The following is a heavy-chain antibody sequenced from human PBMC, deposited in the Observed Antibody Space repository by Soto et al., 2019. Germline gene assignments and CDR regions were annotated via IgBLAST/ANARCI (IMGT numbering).Heavy chain of an antibody. J-gene: IGHJ6*02. CDR2: ISYDGTNK. Sequence: GGSLRLSCAASGFTFSSYGMHWVRQAPGKGLEWVAVISYDGTNKYYVDSVKGRFTISRDNSKNTLYLQMNSLRAEDTAVYYCAKGAVLPAARYGMDVWGQGTTVTVSS. CDR3: AKGAVLPAARYGMDV. V-gene: IGHV3-30*18. D-gene: IGHD2-2*01. CDR1: GFTFSSYG.